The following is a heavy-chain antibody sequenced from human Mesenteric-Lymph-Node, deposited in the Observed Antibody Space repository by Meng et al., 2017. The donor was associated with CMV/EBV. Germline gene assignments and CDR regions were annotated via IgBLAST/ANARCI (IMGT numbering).Heavy chain of an antibody. CDR1: ADSISSNNAA. V-gene: IGHV6-1*01. CDR2: KYYRSEYYH. D-gene: IGHD3-16*01. Sequence: QLQLQHSGPGLFNSSMTISVTCTISADSISSNNAAWNWVRKSPSRVLTWLGRKYYRSEYYHDYAVSVKSRISVNLDKSKNQLSLHLNFVTPEDKSVYYCAYFGDLPPLWWGQGTLVTVAS. CDR3: AYFGDLPPLW. J-gene: IGHJ4*02.